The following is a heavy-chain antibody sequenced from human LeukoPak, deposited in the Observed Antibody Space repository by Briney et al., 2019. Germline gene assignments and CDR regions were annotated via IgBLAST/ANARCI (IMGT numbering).Heavy chain of an antibody. V-gene: IGHV3-48*02. CDR3: AKKVRRLGTPQNSEAFDI. CDR2: ISHSSG. J-gene: IGHJ3*02. D-gene: IGHD1-14*01. CDR1: GFTFSDYS. Sequence: GRSLRLSCAASGFTFSDYSMNWVRHAPGKGLEWVSHISHSSGYYAGSVKGRFTISRDNAKNSLYLQMNSLRDEDTAVYYCAKKVRRLGTPQNSEAFDIWGQGTMVTVSS.